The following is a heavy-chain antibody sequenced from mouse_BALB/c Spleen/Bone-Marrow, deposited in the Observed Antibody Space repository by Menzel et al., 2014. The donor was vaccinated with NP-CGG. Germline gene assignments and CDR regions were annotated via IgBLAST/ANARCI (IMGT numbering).Heavy chain of an antibody. CDR2: INPYNDGT. V-gene: IGHV1-14*01. D-gene: IGHD2-3*01. Sequence: VQLQQPGPELVKPGASVKMSCKASGYTFTSYIMHWVKQKPGQGLEWIGYINPYNDGTKYNEKFKGKATLTSDKSSSTAYIELSSLTSEDSAVYYCARRWLPYAMDYWGQGTSVTVSS. CDR1: GYTFTSYI. J-gene: IGHJ4*01. CDR3: ARRWLPYAMDY.